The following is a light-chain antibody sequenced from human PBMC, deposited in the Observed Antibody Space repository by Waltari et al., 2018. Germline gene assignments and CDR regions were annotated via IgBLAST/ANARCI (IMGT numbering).Light chain of an antibody. V-gene: IGLV1-47*01. Sequence: QSVLTQPPSASGTPGQRVTISCSGSSSNIGSNYVSWYQQLPGTAPKLLIYRNKQRPSGVPDRFSGSKSGTSASLAISGLRSEDEADYYCAAWDDSLSGQWVFGGGTKLTVL. CDR1: SSNIGSNY. CDR3: AAWDDSLSGQWV. CDR2: RNK. J-gene: IGLJ3*02.